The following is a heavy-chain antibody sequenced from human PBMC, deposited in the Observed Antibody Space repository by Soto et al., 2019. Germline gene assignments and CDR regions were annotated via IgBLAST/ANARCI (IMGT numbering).Heavy chain of an antibody. CDR1: RVAFSKFI. Sequence: QAQLEQSGGEVKKPGSSVKVSCKASRVAFSKFIVTWVRQAPGLGLEWVGGIIPIFGTANYAQKIQGRVTITAYESTSTSYMEVNNLRSEDTAVYYCAKVRYSSPMGYYYGMDVWGQGTTVTVSS. CDR3: AKVRYSSPMGYYYGMDV. V-gene: IGHV1-69*01. D-gene: IGHD6-19*01. CDR2: IIPIFGTA. J-gene: IGHJ6*02.